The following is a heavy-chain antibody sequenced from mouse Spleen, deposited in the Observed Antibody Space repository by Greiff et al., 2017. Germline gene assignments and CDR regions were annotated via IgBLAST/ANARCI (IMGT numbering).Heavy chain of an antibody. Sequence: SGAELVKPGASVKISCKASGYAFSSYWMNWVKQRPGKGLEWIGQIYPGDGDTNYNGKFKGKATLTADKSSSTAYMQLSSLTSEDSAVYFCARPTGTSYFDYWGQGTTLTVSS. D-gene: IGHD4-1*02. J-gene: IGHJ2*01. CDR1: GYAFSSYW. V-gene: IGHV1-80*01. CDR3: ARPTGTSYFDY. CDR2: IYPGDGDT.